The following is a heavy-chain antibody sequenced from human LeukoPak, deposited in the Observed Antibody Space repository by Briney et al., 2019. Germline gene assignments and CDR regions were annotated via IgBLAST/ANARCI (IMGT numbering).Heavy chain of an antibody. Sequence: GGSLRLSCAASGFTFDDYAMHWVRQAPGKGLEWVSGISWNSATIDYADSVKGRFSISRDNSKNYLYLQMNSLRAEDTAFYYCAKAVSSGTGTYNFDYWGQGTLVTVSS. CDR3: AKAVSSGTGTYNFDY. V-gene: IGHV3-9*01. CDR2: ISWNSATI. D-gene: IGHD6-19*01. CDR1: GFTFDDYA. J-gene: IGHJ4*02.